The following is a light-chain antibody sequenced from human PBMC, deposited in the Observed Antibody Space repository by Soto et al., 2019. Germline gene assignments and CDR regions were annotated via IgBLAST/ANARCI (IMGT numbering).Light chain of an antibody. CDR3: SLYTTSVTYV. CDR2: DVS. Sequence: QSVLTQPASVSGSPGQSITISCTGTSSDVGAYNSVSWYQQHPGKAPKLIIYDVSTRPSGISDRFSGSKSGNTASLTISGLQAEDESDYYCSLYTTSVTYVFGTGTKLTVL. J-gene: IGLJ1*01. V-gene: IGLV2-14*01. CDR1: SSDVGAYNS.